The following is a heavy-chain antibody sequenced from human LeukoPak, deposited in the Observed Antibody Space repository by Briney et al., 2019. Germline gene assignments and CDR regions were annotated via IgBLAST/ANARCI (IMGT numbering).Heavy chain of an antibody. CDR1: GFSFSSYA. CDR3: ARGSLTPHYYGMDV. CDR2: ISYDGSNK. Sequence: TGGSLRLSCAASGFSFSSYAMHRVRQAPGKGLDWVAVISYDGSNKYYADSVKGRFTISRDNSKSTLYVQMNSLRAEDTAVYYCARGSLTPHYYGMDVWGQGTTVTVSS. V-gene: IGHV3-30-3*01. J-gene: IGHJ6*02.